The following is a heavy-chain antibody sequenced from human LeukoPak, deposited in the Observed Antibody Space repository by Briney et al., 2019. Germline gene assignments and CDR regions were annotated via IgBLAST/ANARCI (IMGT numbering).Heavy chain of an antibody. Sequence: ASVRVSCKASGYTFTSYGISWVRQAPGQGLEWMGWISAYNGNTNYAQKLQGRVTMTTDTSTSTAYMELRSLRSDDTAVYYCAKTGGYCGGDCYSGLWGQGTLVTVSS. CDR2: ISAYNGNT. J-gene: IGHJ4*02. V-gene: IGHV1-18*01. D-gene: IGHD2-21*02. CDR1: GYTFTSYG. CDR3: AKTGGYCGGDCYSGL.